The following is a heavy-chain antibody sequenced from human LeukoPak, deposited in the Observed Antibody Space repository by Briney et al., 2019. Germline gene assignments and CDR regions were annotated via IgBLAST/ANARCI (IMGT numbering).Heavy chain of an antibody. J-gene: IGHJ4*02. D-gene: IGHD3-9*01. CDR1: GFTFSSYG. CDR3: ARGYDILTGYLYYFDY. CDR2: IWYDGSNK. V-gene: IGHV3-33*01. Sequence: GGSLRLSCAASGFTFSSYGMHWVRQAPGKGLEWMAVIWYDGSNKYYADSVKGRFTISRDNSKNTLYLQMNSLRAEDTAVYYCARGYDILTGYLYYFDYWGQGTLVTVSS.